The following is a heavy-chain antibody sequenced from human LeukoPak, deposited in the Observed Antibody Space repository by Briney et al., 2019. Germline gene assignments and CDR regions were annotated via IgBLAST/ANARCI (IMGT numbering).Heavy chain of an antibody. CDR2: IIPIFGTA. V-gene: IGHV1-69*01. Sequence: RASVKVSCKASGGAFSSYAISWVRQAPGQGLEWMGGIIPIFGTANYAQKFQGRVTITADESTSTAYMELSSLRSEDTAVYYCAGPLYGDYVLSYYYYGMDVWGQGTTVTVSS. CDR1: GGAFSSYA. CDR3: AGPLYGDYVLSYYYYGMDV. D-gene: IGHD4-17*01. J-gene: IGHJ6*02.